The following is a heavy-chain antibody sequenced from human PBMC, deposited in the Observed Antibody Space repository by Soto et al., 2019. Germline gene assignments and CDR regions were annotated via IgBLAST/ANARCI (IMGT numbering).Heavy chain of an antibody. CDR3: AREISGYDSSGYYYYGMDV. CDR2: ISYDGGNK. V-gene: IGHV3-30-3*01. CDR1: RLTFSSYA. J-gene: IGHJ6*02. D-gene: IGHD3-22*01. Sequence: QVQLVESGGGVVQPGRSLRLSCAASRLTFSSYAMHWVRQAPGKGLEWVAIISYDGGNKYYADSVKGRFTISRDNSKNPLYLQMNSLRAEDTPVYYCAREISGYDSSGYYYYGMDVWGQGTTVTVSS.